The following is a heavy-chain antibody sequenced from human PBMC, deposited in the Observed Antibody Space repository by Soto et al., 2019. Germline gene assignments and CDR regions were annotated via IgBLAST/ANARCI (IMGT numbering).Heavy chain of an antibody. V-gene: IGHV4-59*01. Sequence: PSETLSLTCTVSGGSISSYYWSWIRQPPGKGLEWIGYIYYSGSTNYNPSLKSRVTISVDTSKNQFSLKLSSVTAADTAVYYCARALYYYDSSGYYADAFDIWGQGTMVTVSS. CDR2: IYYSGST. CDR1: GGSISSYY. J-gene: IGHJ3*02. D-gene: IGHD3-22*01. CDR3: ARALYYYDSSGYYADAFDI.